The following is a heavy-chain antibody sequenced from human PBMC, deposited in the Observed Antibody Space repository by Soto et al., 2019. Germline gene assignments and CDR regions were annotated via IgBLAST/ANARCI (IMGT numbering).Heavy chain of an antibody. D-gene: IGHD3-3*01. CDR1: GFSFSDYS. V-gene: IGHV3-21*01. J-gene: IGHJ6*02. CDR2: ISDTGSYI. CDR3: ARDGVILRFLEWLNGLDV. Sequence: EVQLVESGGGLVKPGGSLRLSCAASGFSFSDYSMNWVRQAPGKGLEWVSSISDTGSYIYYTDSVKGRFTISRENAKNSMYLQMNSLRAEDTAVYYCARDGVILRFLEWLNGLDVWGQGTTVTVSS.